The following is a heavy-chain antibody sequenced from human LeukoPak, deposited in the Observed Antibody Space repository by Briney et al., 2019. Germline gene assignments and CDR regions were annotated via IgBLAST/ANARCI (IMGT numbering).Heavy chain of an antibody. J-gene: IGHJ4*02. Sequence: GGSLRLSCAASGFTFSSYVMHWVRKAPGKGMEWVEVISYDGSNKYYADSVKGRFTISRDNSKNTLYLQMNSLRAEDTAVYYCAKDLRVVLRYFDWLVDYWGQGTLVTVSS. CDR2: ISYDGSNK. V-gene: IGHV3-30*18. CDR1: GFTFSSYV. D-gene: IGHD3-9*01. CDR3: AKDLRVVLRYFDWLVDY.